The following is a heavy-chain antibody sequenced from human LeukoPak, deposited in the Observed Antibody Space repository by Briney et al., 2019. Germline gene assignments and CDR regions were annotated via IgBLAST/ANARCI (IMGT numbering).Heavy chain of an antibody. CDR3: ARDRDYSFDY. V-gene: IGHV3-48*01. Sequence: GGSLRLSCAVSGFTFSSYTMNWIRQVPGKGLEWASYIGGSGSPIYYADSVKGRFTISRDNAKNSLYLQMNSLRAEDTAVYYCARDRDYSFDYWGQGTLVTVSS. CDR2: IGGSGSPI. J-gene: IGHJ4*02. CDR1: GFTFSSYT. D-gene: IGHD4-11*01.